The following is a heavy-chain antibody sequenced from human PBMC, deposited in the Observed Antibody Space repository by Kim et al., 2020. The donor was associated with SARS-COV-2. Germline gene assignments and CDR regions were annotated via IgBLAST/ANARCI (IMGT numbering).Heavy chain of an antibody. V-gene: IGHV1-18*04. CDR1: GYTFTSYG. CDR3: ARDAHSGSYWRYYYYYYGMDV. J-gene: IGHJ6*02. CDR2: ISAYNGNT. D-gene: IGHD1-26*01. Sequence: ASVKVSCKASGYTFTSYGISWVRQAPGQGLEWMGWISAYNGNTNYAQKLQGRVTMTTDTSTSTAYMELRSLRSDDTAVYYCARDAHSGSYWRYYYYYYGMDVWGQGTTVTVSS.